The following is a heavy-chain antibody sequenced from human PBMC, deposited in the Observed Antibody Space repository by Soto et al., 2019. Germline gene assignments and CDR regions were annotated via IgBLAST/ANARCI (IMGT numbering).Heavy chain of an antibody. V-gene: IGHV3-30*18. CDR2: ISSDGNKR. J-gene: IGHJ4*02. Sequence: QVYLVESGGGVVQPGRSLRLSCAVSGFTFPNYAMHWVRQVPGKGLEWVAVISSDGNKRYYADSVKGRFTISRDNSKNTLFLQMNSLRTEDTAVFFCAKDYYDSRSGSFSPYCFDYWGQGTLVTVSS. D-gene: IGHD3-10*01. CDR1: GFTFPNYA. CDR3: AKDYYDSRSGSFSPYCFDY.